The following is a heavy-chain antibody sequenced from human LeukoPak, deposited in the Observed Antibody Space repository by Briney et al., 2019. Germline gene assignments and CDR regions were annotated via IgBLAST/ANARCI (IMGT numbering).Heavy chain of an antibody. CDR2: IYYSGST. CDR1: GGSISSSSYY. Sequence: PSETLSLTCTVSGGSISSSSYYWGWIRQPPGKGLEWIGSIYYSGSTYYNPSLKSRVTISVDTSKNQFSLKLSSVTAADTAVYYCASGPTMVEVDPWGQGTLVTVSS. D-gene: IGHD4/OR15-4a*01. V-gene: IGHV4-39*01. J-gene: IGHJ5*02. CDR3: ASGPTMVEVDP.